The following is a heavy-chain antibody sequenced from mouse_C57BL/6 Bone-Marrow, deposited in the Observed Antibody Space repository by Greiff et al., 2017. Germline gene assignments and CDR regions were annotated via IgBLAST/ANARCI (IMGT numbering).Heavy chain of an antibody. J-gene: IGHJ2*01. CDR2: ISDGGSYT. V-gene: IGHV5-4*01. D-gene: IGHD2-1*01. Sequence: EVQLQQSGGGLVKPGGSLKLSCAASGFTFSSYAMSWVRQTPEKRLEWVATISDGGSYTYYPDNVKGRFTISRDNAKNNLYLQMSHLKSEDTAMYYCARGGNGDYWGQGTTLTVSS. CDR3: ARGGNGDY. CDR1: GFTFSSYA.